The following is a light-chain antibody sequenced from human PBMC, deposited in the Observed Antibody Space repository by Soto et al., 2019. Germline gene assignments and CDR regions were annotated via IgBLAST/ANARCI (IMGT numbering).Light chain of an antibody. CDR3: QQRSKMPLT. J-gene: IGKJ1*01. V-gene: IGKV3-11*01. CDR2: DAS. Sequence: EIVLTQSPATLSLSPGETATLSCRASQSVRNYLAWYQQKPGQAPRLLIYDASNRATGIPARFSGTGSETDFTLTISSLEPEDFEIYYCQQRSKMPLTFGHGTKVDI. CDR1: QSVRNY.